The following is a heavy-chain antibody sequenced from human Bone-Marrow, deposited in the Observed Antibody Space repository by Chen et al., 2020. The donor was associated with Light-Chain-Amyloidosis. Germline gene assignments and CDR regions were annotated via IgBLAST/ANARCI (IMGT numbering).Heavy chain of an antibody. J-gene: IGHJ4*02. D-gene: IGHD2-2*01. Sequence: EVRVVESGGGLVQPGGSLRLSCAASEFTFSSYWMHWVRQTPGKGLVWVSRISPDGKTPYDADSVKGRFTISRDNAKNTLFLQMNSLRVEDTAVYFCVRGTSGGYGLFDQWGQGPLVTVSS. CDR3: VRGTSGGYGLFDQ. V-gene: IGHV3-74*01. CDR1: EFTFSSYW. CDR2: ISPDGKTP.